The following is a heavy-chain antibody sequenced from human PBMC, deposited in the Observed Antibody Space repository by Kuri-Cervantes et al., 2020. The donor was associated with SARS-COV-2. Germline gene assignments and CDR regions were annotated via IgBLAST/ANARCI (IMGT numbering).Heavy chain of an antibody. V-gene: IGHV5-10-1*01. J-gene: IGHJ6*02. CDR2: IDPSDSYI. CDR1: GYSFPSYW. Sequence: KVSCKGSGYSFPSYWISWVRQKPGKGLEWMGRIDPSDSYIRYSPPFQGHVTISADESSSTAYLQWSSLKASDTAMYYCATQYNWNEPLSYGLDVWGQGTAVTVSS. D-gene: IGHD1-20*01. CDR3: ATQYNWNEPLSYGLDV.